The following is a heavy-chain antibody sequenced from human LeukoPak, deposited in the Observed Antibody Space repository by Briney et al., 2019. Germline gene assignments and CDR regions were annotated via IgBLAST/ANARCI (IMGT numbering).Heavy chain of an antibody. Sequence: PGGSLRLSCAASGFTFSSFDMHWVRQPPGQGLEWVSTIGTASDTYYPGSVGGRFTLSRDNAKNSLYLQMNSLTAGDTAVYYCARGPPRGKYYYMDVWGKGTTVTVSS. CDR3: ARGPPRGKYYYMDV. J-gene: IGHJ6*03. CDR2: IGTASDT. V-gene: IGHV3-13*01. D-gene: IGHD1-1*01. CDR1: GFTFSSFD.